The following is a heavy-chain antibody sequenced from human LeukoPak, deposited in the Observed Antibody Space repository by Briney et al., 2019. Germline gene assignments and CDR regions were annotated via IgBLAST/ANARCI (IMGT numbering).Heavy chain of an antibody. CDR2: MNPNSGNT. Sequence: ASVKVSCKASGYTFTSYDINRVRQATGQGLEWMGWMNPNSGNTGYAQKFQGRVTITRNTSISTAYMELSSLRSEDTAVYYCAREGTTVRYFDLWGRGTLVTVSS. D-gene: IGHD4-17*01. CDR1: GYTFTSYD. J-gene: IGHJ2*01. CDR3: AREGTTVRYFDL. V-gene: IGHV1-8*03.